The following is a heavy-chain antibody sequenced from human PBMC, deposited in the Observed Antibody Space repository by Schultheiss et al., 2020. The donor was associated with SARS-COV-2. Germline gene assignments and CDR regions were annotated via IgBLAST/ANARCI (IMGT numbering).Heavy chain of an antibody. V-gene: IGHV3-11*04. D-gene: IGHD2-21*01. J-gene: IGHJ6*02. CDR2: ISSSGSTI. CDR1: GGSFSGNF. CDR3: AREGEFHYGMDV. Sequence: GGSLRLSCGVSGGSFSGNFWSWIRQPPGKGLEWVSYISSSGSTIYYADSVKGRFTISRDNAKNSLYLQMNSLRAEDTAVYYCAREGEFHYGMDVWGQGTTVTVSS.